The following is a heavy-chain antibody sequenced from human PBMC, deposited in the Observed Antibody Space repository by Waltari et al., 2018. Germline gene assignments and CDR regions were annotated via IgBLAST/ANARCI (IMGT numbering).Heavy chain of an antibody. CDR1: GFTFSSYG. D-gene: IGHD6-19*01. CDR3: ASMGAGYSSGWYPGGVDY. CDR2: IWYDGSNK. Sequence: QVQLVESGGGVVQPGRSLRLSCAASGFTFSSYGMHWVRQAPGQGMEWLEWVSVIWYDGSNKYYADSVKGRFTISRDNSKNTLYLQMNSLRAEDTAVYYCASMGAGYSSGWYPGGVDYWGQGTLVTVSS. V-gene: IGHV3-33*01. J-gene: IGHJ4*02.